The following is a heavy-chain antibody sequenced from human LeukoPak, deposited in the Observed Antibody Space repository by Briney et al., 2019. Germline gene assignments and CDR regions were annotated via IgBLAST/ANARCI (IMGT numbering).Heavy chain of an antibody. CDR3: ASSDYGRQHCFDY. Sequence: SETLSLTCAVYGGSFSGYYWSWIRQPPGKGLEWIGEINHSGSTNYNPSLKSRVTISVDTSKNQFSLKLSSVTAADTAVYYCASSDYGRQHCFDYWGQGTLVTVSS. J-gene: IGHJ4*02. CDR2: INHSGST. V-gene: IGHV4-34*01. D-gene: IGHD4-17*01. CDR1: GGSFSGYY.